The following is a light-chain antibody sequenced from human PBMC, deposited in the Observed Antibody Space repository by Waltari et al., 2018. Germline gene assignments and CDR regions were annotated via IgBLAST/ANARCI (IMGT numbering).Light chain of an antibody. CDR2: RNN. Sequence: QSVLTQPPSASGTPGQRVTLSCSGSSSTIGRHYVYWYQQLPGTAPKLLIYRNNQRPSGVPARFSGSKSGTSASLAISGLRSEDEADYYCAAWDDSLSGLFGGGTKLTVL. CDR3: AAWDDSLSGL. V-gene: IGLV1-47*01. J-gene: IGLJ2*01. CDR1: SSTIGRHY.